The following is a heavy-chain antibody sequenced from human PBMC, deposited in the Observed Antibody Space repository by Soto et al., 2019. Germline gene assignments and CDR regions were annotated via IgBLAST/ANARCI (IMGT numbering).Heavy chain of an antibody. V-gene: IGHV3-48*01. CDR1: GFILSDCA. Sequence: EVQLVESGGGLVQPGGSLRLSCATSGFILSDCAMNWVRQAPGKGLEWVSYISSSSSVIDYADSVKDRFTVSRDNASHSLYLQMNSLRAEDTAVYYCARDLSWGSNWYYYMDVWGKGTTVTVSS. D-gene: IGHD7-27*01. J-gene: IGHJ6*03. CDR2: ISSSSSVI. CDR3: ARDLSWGSNWYYYMDV.